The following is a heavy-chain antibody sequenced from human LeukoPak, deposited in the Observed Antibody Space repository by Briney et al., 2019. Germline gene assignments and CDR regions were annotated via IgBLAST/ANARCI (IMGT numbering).Heavy chain of an antibody. CDR3: ARPGGRDHGGNSVAFDI. V-gene: IGHV4-59*08. Sequence: PSETLSLTCTVSGGSISGYYWSWIRQPPGKGLEWLGFIYNTGNTNYNPSLKSRVTISLDTSKNQFSLSLSSVTAADTAVYYCARPGGRDHGGNSVAFDIWGQGAMVTVSS. D-gene: IGHD4-23*01. CDR2: IYNTGNT. CDR1: GGSISGYY. J-gene: IGHJ3*02.